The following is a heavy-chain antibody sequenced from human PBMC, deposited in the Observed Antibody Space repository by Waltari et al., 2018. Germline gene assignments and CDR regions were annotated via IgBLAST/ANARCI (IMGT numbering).Heavy chain of an antibody. V-gene: IGHV4-4*02. D-gene: IGHD2-15*01. J-gene: IGHJ4*02. CDR2: VHRSGRT. Sequence: QVQLQESGPGLVKPSGTLYLTCGVSGDSMTGNYWWRWVRQPPGKGLEWIGQVHRSGRTNYNPPLESRVTVSIDTSNTQISLELTSATAADTALYFCARDRGRGLYLDSWGRGILVTVSP. CDR1: GDSMTGNYW. CDR3: ARDRGRGLYLDS.